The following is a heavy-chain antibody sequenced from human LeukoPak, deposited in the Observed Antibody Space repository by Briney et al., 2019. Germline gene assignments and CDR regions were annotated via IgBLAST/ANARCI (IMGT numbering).Heavy chain of an antibody. D-gene: IGHD6-13*01. CDR3: ASRFRIAAANIDY. CDR2: INHSGST. CDR1: GGSFSGYY. J-gene: IGHJ4*02. Sequence: SETLSLTCAVYGGSFSGYYWSWIRQPPGKGLEWIGEINHSGSTNYNPSLKSRVTISVDTSKNQFSRKLSSVTAADTAVYYCASRFRIAAANIDYWGQGTLVTVSS. V-gene: IGHV4-34*01.